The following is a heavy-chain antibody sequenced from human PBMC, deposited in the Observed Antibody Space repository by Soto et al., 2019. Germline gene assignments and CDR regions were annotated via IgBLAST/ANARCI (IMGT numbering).Heavy chain of an antibody. CDR3: ARDRPGSSGWFYWYFDL. V-gene: IGHV1-18*01. J-gene: IGHJ2*01. CDR1: GYSFTNHG. CDR2: ISGYNGNT. D-gene: IGHD6-19*01. Sequence: ASVKVSCKTSGYSFTNHGISWVRQAPGQGLEWMGRISGYNGNTDYAEKLQGRVTMTTDTSTSTAYMELRSLRSDDTAVYYCARDRPGSSGWFYWYFDLWGRGTLVTVSS.